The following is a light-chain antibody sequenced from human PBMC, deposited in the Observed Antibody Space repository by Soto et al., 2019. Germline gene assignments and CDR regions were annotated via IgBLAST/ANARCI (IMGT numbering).Light chain of an antibody. Sequence: QSVLTQPASVSGSPGQSITISCTGTSSDVCGYNYVSWYQQHPGKAPKFMIYDVSNRPSGVSTRFSGSKSGNTASLTISGLQAEDEADYYCNSYTTSNTRQIVFGTGTKSPS. CDR2: DVS. J-gene: IGLJ1*01. V-gene: IGLV2-14*01. CDR1: SSDVCGYNY. CDR3: NSYTTSNTRQIV.